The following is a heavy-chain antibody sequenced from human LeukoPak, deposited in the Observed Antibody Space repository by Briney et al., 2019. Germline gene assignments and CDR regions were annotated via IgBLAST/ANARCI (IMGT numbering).Heavy chain of an antibody. CDR1: GDSISSYY. D-gene: IGHD6-13*01. J-gene: IGHJ2*01. Sequence: SETLSLTCTVSGDSISSYYWTWIRQPAGKGLEWIGRISTRGGTVYNPSLKSRVTMSVDTSKNQVSLKLRSVTAADTAMYYCASSIAAADWHFDLWGRGTLVTVSS. V-gene: IGHV4-4*07. CDR3: ASSIAAADWHFDL. CDR2: ISTRGGT.